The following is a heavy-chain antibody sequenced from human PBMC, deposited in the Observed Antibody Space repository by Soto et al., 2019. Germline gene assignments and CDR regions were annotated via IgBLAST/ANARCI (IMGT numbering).Heavy chain of an antibody. CDR3: ASLTRYQQLPYYYYGMDV. CDR1: GGSVSSGSYY. V-gene: IGHV4-61*01. CDR2: IYYSGST. D-gene: IGHD2-2*01. J-gene: IGHJ6*02. Sequence: QVQLQESGPGLVKPSDTLFLTCTVSGGSVSSGSYYWSWIRQPPGKGLEWIGYIYYSGSTNYNPSLKSRVTISVDTSKNQFSLKLSSVTAADTAVYYCASLTRYQQLPYYYYGMDVWGQGTTVTVSS.